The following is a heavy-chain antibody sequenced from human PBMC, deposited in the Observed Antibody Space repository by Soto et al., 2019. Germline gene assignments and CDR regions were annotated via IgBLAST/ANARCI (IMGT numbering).Heavy chain of an antibody. CDR1: GGTFGSYA. CDR3: AAYCTNGVCKKNYYGMNV. CDR2: IIPIFGTA. V-gene: IGHV1-69*13. D-gene: IGHD2-8*01. J-gene: IGHJ6*02. Sequence: SVKVSSKASGGTFGSYAISWVRQAPGQGLEWMGGIIPIFGTANYAQKFQGRVTITADESTSTAYMELSSLRSEDTAVYYCAAYCTNGVCKKNYYGMNVWGQGTTVTVSS.